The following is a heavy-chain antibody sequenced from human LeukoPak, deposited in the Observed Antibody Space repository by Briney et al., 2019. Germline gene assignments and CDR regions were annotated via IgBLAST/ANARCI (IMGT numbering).Heavy chain of an antibody. V-gene: IGHV4-34*01. Sequence: PSETLSLTCAVYGGSFSGYYWSWIRQPPGKGLEWIGEINHSGSTNYNPSLKIRVTISVDTSKNQFSLKLSSVTAADKAVYYCARERYDFWSGYYGKHYWGQGTLVTVSS. CDR2: INHSGST. D-gene: IGHD3-3*01. CDR3: ARERYDFWSGYYGKHY. J-gene: IGHJ4*02. CDR1: GGSFSGYY.